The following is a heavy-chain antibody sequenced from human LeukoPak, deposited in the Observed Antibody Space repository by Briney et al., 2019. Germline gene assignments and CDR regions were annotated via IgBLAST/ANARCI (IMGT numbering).Heavy chain of an antibody. Sequence: GGSLRLSCAASGFTFSSYAMSWVRQAPGKGLEWVSAISGSGGSTYYADSVKGRFTISRDNSKNTLYLQMNSLRAEDTAVYYCAKGITARKYYGMDVWGQGTTVTVSS. J-gene: IGHJ6*02. CDR1: GFTFSSYA. CDR2: ISGSGGST. V-gene: IGHV3-23*01. CDR3: AKGITARKYYGMDV. D-gene: IGHD6-6*01.